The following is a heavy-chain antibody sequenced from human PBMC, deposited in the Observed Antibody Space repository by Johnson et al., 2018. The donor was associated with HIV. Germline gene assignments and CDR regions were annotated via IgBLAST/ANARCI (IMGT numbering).Heavy chain of an antibody. CDR2: MWYDGSNK. Sequence: VQLVESGGGVVQPGRSLRLSCAASGFAFSSYAMHWVRQAPGKGLEWVAVMWYDGSNKYYADSVKGRFTISRDNSKNTLYLQMHSLRAEDTAVYYCVTRDPTHRPGAFDIRGQGTLVTVSS. V-gene: IGHV3-33*08. D-gene: IGHD1-14*01. CDR1: GFAFSSYA. CDR3: VTRDPTHRPGAFDI. J-gene: IGHJ3*02.